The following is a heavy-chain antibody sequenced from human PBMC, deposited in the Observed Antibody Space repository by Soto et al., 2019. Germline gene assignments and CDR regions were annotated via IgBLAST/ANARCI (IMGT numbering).Heavy chain of an antibody. J-gene: IGHJ6*02. CDR1: GGTFSSYA. CDR3: AGTLLEWIVAAGYYYYGMDV. CDR2: IIPIFGTA. Sequence: ASVKVSCKASGGTFSSYAISWVRQAPGQGLEWMGGIIPIFGTANYAQKFQGRVTITADESTSTAYMELSSLRSEDTAVYYCAGTLLEWIVAAGYYYYGMDVWGQGTTVTVSS. V-gene: IGHV1-69*13. D-gene: IGHD6-13*01.